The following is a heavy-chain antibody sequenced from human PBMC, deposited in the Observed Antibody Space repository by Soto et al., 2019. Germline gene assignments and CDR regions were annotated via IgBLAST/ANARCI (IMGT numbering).Heavy chain of an antibody. V-gene: IGHV3-7*01. CDR3: ASIYCSSTSCHDGAFDI. CDR1: GFTFSSYW. CDR2: IKQDGSEK. Sequence: EVQLVESGGGLVQPGGSLRLSCVASGFTFSSYWMSWVRQAPGKGLEWVANIKQDGSEKYYVDSVKGRFTISRDNAKNSLYLQMNSLRAEDTAVYYCASIYCSSTSCHDGAFDIWGQGTMVTVSS. J-gene: IGHJ3*02. D-gene: IGHD2-2*01.